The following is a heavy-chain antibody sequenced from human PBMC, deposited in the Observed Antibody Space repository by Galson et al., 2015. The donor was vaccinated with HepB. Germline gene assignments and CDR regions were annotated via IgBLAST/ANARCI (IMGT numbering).Heavy chain of an antibody. J-gene: IGHJ4*02. CDR3: ARDRRVWEYDNSGADYLDY. V-gene: IGHV1-18*01. CDR1: NYMFTTYG. D-gene: IGHD3-22*01. CDR2: ISASNGHT. Sequence: SVKVSCKASNYMFTTYGITWVRQAPGQGLEWLGWISASNGHTMYAQKVQDRVTLTRDKSTSTAYMELRSLRSDDTAVYYCARDRRVWEYDNSGADYLDYWGQGTLVTVPS.